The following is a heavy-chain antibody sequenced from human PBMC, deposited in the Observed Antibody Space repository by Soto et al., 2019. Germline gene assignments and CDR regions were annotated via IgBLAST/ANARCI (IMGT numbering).Heavy chain of an antibody. CDR1: GGSISSYY. D-gene: IGHD3-9*01. CDR2: IYYSGST. V-gene: IGHV4-59*01. Sequence: SETLSLTCTVSGGSISSYYWSWIRQPPGKGLEWIGYIYYSGSTNYNHSLKSRVTISVDTSKNQFSLKLSSVTAADTAVYYCARSPVLRYFDWLLGAFDIWGQGTMVTVSS. CDR3: ARSPVLRYFDWLLGAFDI. J-gene: IGHJ3*02.